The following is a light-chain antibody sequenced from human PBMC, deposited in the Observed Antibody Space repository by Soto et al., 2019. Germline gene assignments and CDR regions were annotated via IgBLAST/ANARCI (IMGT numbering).Light chain of an antibody. Sequence: DIVMTQSPDSLAVSLGERATINCKSSQSVLYNVNNKNHLGWNQQKPGQPPKLLIYWASTREFGVPDRFSGIGSGTDLPPPTSSLKADVVAINYGQQFYSNPWTFGQGTKVKIK. V-gene: IGKV4-1*01. J-gene: IGKJ1*01. CDR2: WAS. CDR3: QQFYSNPWT. CDR1: QSVLYNVNNKNH.